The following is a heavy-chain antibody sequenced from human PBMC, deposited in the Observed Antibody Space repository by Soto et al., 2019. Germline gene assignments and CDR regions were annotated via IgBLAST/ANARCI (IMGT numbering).Heavy chain of an antibody. V-gene: IGHV3-15*01. CDR3: TTDMIAAAGTQYYYYYMDV. Sequence: EVQLVESGGGLVKPGVSLRLSCAASGFTFSNAWMSWVRQAPGKGLEWVGRIKSKTDGGTTDYAAPVKGRFTISRDDSKNTLYLQMNSLKTEDTAVYYCTTDMIAAAGTQYYYYYMDVWGKGTTVTVSS. CDR2: IKSKTDGGTT. J-gene: IGHJ6*03. CDR1: GFTFSNAW. D-gene: IGHD6-13*01.